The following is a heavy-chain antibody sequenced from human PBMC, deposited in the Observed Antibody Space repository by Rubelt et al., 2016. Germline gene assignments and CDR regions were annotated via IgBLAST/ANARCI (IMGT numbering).Heavy chain of an antibody. CDR3: ARASRDSSNWYVYYGMDV. V-gene: IGHV3-7*03. J-gene: IGHJ6*02. CDR2: IKQDGSEK. D-gene: IGHD6-13*01. Sequence: NIKQDGSEKYYVDSVKGRFTISRDNAKNSLYLQMNSLRAEDTAVYYCARASRDSSNWYVYYGMDVWGQGTTVTVSS.